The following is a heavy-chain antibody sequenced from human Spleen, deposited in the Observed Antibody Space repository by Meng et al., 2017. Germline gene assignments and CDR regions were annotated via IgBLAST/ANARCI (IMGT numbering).Heavy chain of an antibody. J-gene: IGHJ4*02. CDR3: ARHVGWWMATINGRDGDY. CDR2: SDHFGNT. D-gene: IGHD5-24*01. V-gene: IGHV4-34*01. CDR1: GGSLSGYY. Sequence: VQLQQWGAGLLKPSETLSLPCAVFGGSLSGYYCNWFRQPPGKGLEWIGGSDHFGNTIYNPSLKGRLTISVDTSKTHSSLKLSSVTAADTAVYYCARHVGWWMATINGRDGDYWGQGTLVTVSS.